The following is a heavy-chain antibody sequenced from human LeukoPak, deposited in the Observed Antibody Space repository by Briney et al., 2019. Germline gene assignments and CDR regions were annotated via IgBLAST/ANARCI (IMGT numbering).Heavy chain of an antibody. CDR3: ARGGCSSTSCYIVDDAFDI. J-gene: IGHJ3*02. Sequence: SETLSLTCTVSGGSITSNNYYWGWIRQPPGKGLEYIGSIYYGRSTYYNPSLKSRVTISVDTSKNQFSLKLSSVTAADTAVYYCARGGCSSTSCYIVDDAFDIWGQGTMVTVSS. D-gene: IGHD2-2*02. V-gene: IGHV4-39*07. CDR2: IYYGRST. CDR1: GGSITSNNYY.